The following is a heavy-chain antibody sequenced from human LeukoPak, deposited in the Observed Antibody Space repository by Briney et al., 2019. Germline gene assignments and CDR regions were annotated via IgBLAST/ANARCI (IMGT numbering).Heavy chain of an antibody. Sequence: ASVKVSCKASGYTFTSYGISWLRQAPEQGLEWMGWISAYNANTNYAQKLQGRVTMTTDTSTSTAYMELRSLRSDDTAVYYCARAYYYDSSGLGDYWGQGTLVTVSS. CDR1: GYTFTSYG. CDR2: ISAYNANT. CDR3: ARAYYYDSSGLGDY. D-gene: IGHD3-22*01. J-gene: IGHJ4*02. V-gene: IGHV1-18*01.